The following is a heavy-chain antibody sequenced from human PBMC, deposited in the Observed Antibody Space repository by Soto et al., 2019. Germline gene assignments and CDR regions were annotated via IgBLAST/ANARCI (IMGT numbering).Heavy chain of an antibody. CDR3: AREGVTNYTDYYFDL. V-gene: IGHV3-9*01. CDR2: LSWNGGAT. CDR1: GFIFEDYA. Sequence: GGSLRLSCATSGFIFEDYAMHWVRQAPGKGLEWVSGLSWNGGATGYADSVRGRFTISRDNARTSLYLQMNSLRPEDTAIYYCAREGVTNYTDYYFDLWGHGALVTVSS. J-gene: IGHJ4*01. D-gene: IGHD4-4*01.